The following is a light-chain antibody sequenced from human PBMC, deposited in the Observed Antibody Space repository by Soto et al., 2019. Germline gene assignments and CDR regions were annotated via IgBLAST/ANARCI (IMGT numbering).Light chain of an antibody. V-gene: IGKV3D-20*02. CDR1: QSVSSSY. Sequence: EIVLTQSPGTLSLSPGERATLSCRASQSVSSSYLAWYRQRPGQAPRLLIYGASSRATGIPDRFSGRGSGTDFTLSISSLEPEDAAVYYCQQRSNWPPITFGQGTRLEIK. J-gene: IGKJ5*01. CDR2: GAS. CDR3: QQRSNWPPIT.